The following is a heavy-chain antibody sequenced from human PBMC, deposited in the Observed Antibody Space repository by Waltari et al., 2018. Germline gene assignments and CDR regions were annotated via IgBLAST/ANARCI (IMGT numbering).Heavy chain of an antibody. CDR3: ARPIDYYDSSGSGAFDI. Sequence: QVQLQQWGAGLLKPSETLSLTCAVYGGSFSGYYWSWIRQPPGKGLEWIGEINHSGSTNYNPSRKSRGTISVDTSKNQFSLKLSSVTAADTAVYYCARPIDYYDSSGSGAFDIWGQGTMVTVSS. D-gene: IGHD3-22*01. CDR2: INHSGST. J-gene: IGHJ3*02. CDR1: GGSFSGYY. V-gene: IGHV4-34*01.